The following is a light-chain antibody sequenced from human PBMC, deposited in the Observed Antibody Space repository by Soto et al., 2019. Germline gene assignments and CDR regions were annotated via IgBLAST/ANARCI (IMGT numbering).Light chain of an antibody. Sequence: DIQMTQSPSTLSASVGDRVTITCRASQSINSYLAWYQQKPGKVPNLLIYDASSLESGVPSRFSGSGSGTEFTLTISSLQPDDFATYYCQQYNSYSPLTFGGGTKVDIK. CDR3: QQYNSYSPLT. CDR2: DAS. V-gene: IGKV1-5*01. CDR1: QSINSY. J-gene: IGKJ4*01.